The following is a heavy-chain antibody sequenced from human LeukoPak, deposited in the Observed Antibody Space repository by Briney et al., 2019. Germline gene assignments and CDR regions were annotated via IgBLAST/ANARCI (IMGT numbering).Heavy chain of an antibody. D-gene: IGHD3-10*01. CDR2: IIPIFGTA. CDR3: AKDRVRLLWFGDPSPGLWFDP. V-gene: IGHV1-69*13. CDR1: GGTFSSHA. Sequence: ASVKVSCTASGGTFSSHAISWVRQAPGQGLEWMGGIIPIFGTANYAQKFQGRVTITADESTSTAYMELSSLRSEDTAVYYCAKDRVRLLWFGDPSPGLWFDPWGQGTLVTVSS. J-gene: IGHJ5*02.